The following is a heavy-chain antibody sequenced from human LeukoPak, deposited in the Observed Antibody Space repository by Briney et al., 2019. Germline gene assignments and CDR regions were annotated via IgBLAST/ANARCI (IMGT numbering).Heavy chain of an antibody. CDR2: MNPNSGNT. CDR1: GYTFTSYD. V-gene: IGHV1-8*01. J-gene: IGHJ5*02. D-gene: IGHD6-13*01. CDR3: ARSIAAGPNWFDP. Sequence: GASVKVSCKASGYTFTSYDINWVRQATGQGLEWMGWMNPNSGNTDYAQKFQGRVTMTRNTSISTAYMELSSLRSEDTAVYYCARSIAAGPNWFDPWGQGTLVTVSS.